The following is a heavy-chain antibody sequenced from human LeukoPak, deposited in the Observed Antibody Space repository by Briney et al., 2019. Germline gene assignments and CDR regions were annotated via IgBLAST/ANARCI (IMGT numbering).Heavy chain of an antibody. D-gene: IGHD6-13*01. V-gene: IGHV4-38-2*02. CDR3: ASWSSSWYLSTDALDI. CDR1: GYSISSGYY. J-gene: IGHJ3*02. Sequence: SETLSLTCTVSGYSISSGYYWGWIRQPPGKGLEWIGSIYHSGSTYYNPSLKSRVTISVDTSKNQFSLKLSSVTAADTAVYYWASWSSSWYLSTDALDIGPQETMETVSS. CDR2: IYHSGST.